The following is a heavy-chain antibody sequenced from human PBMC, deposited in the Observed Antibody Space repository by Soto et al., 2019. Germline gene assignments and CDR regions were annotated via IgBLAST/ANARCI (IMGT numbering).Heavy chain of an antibody. V-gene: IGHV1-69*13. CDR3: GSVGYCSSTNCLFYYYHYGMDV. CDR1: GGTFSSHA. CDR2: IIPIFGTT. Sequence: SVKVSCKASGGTFSSHAISWVRQAPGRGLEWMGGIIPIFGTTNYAQNFRARVTIAADESTSTAYMELSSLTSEDTAVYYCGSVGYCSSTNCLFYYYHYGMDVWGQGTTVTVS. D-gene: IGHD2-2*03. J-gene: IGHJ6*02.